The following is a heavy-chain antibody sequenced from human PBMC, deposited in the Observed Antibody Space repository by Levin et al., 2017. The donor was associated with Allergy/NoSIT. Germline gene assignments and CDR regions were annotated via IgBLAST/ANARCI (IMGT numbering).Heavy chain of an antibody. Sequence: PGGSLRLSCAASGFSFSSYWMSWVRQAPGKGLEWVANIKQDGSEKYYVDSVKGRFTISRDNAKNSLYLQMNSLRAEDTAVYYCAREEVLKYSSSHPHWGQGTLVTVSS. CDR2: IKQDGSEK. CDR3: AREEVLKYSSSHPH. CDR1: GFSFSSYW. V-gene: IGHV3-7*01. J-gene: IGHJ4*02. D-gene: IGHD6-6*01.